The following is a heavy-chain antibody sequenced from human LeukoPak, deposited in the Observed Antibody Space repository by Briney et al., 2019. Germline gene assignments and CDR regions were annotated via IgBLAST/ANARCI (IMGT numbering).Heavy chain of an antibody. CDR1: GGSISSGGYY. CDR2: IYYSGST. CDR3: ARVLRHYYGSGEFDP. V-gene: IGHV4-31*03. D-gene: IGHD3-10*01. J-gene: IGHJ5*02. Sequence: SQTLSLTCTVSGGSISSGGYYWSWIRQHPGKGLEWIGYIYYSGSTYYNPSLKSRVTISVDTSKNQFSLKLSSVTAADTAVYYCARVLRHYYGSGEFDPWGQGTLVTVSS.